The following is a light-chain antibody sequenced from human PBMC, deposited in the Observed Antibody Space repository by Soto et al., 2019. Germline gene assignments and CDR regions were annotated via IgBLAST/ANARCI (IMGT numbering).Light chain of an antibody. Sequence: ESVLTQSPGTLSLSPGERATPCSIGMQTVAGTYLAWYQQKPGQAPSLLIYDASHTATRIPATFSGSGSGTDFTLTISSLEPEDFAVYYCQQRSSWPPITFGQGTRLEIK. CDR3: QQRSSWPPIT. CDR1: QTVAGTY. CDR2: DAS. J-gene: IGKJ5*01. V-gene: IGKV3-11*01.